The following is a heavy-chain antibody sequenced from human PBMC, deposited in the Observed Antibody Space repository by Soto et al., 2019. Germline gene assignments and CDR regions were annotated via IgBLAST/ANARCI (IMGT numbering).Heavy chain of an antibody. V-gene: IGHV3-23*01. CDR1: GCTFSSYA. CDR3: AKDRIDQRDN. J-gene: IGHJ4*02. Sequence: EVQLLESGGGLVQPGGSLRLTCAASGCTFSSYAMSWVRQAPGKGLEWVSAISGSGGSTYYADSVKGRFTISRDNSKKTLYLQMNSLRAEDTAVYYCAKDRIDQRDNWGQGTLVTVSS. D-gene: IGHD2-15*01. CDR2: ISGSGGST.